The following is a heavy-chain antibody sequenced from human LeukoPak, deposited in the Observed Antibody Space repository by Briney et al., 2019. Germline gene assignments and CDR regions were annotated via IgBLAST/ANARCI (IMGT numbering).Heavy chain of an antibody. Sequence: GGSLRLSCAASGFTFSSSAMTWVRQAPGQGLEWVSSISGSGTNTYYADSVKGRFTISRDNFKSTLYLQVNSLRAEDTALYYCAKEYYGGWGDDWGQGTLVTVSS. V-gene: IGHV3-23*01. CDR3: AKEYYGGWGDD. D-gene: IGHD4-23*01. CDR1: GFTFSSSA. CDR2: ISGSGTNT. J-gene: IGHJ4*02.